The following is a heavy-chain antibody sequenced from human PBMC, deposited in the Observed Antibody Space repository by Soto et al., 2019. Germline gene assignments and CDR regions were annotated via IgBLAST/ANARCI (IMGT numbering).Heavy chain of an antibody. Sequence: PGGSLRLSCAASGFTFNSYAVSWVRQAPGKGLEWVSAISGSGGSTYYADSVKGRFTISRDNSKNTLYLQMNSLRAEDTAVYYCASSTYDFWNIAGMDVWGQGTTVTVSS. CDR1: GFTFNSYA. J-gene: IGHJ6*02. CDR3: ASSTYDFWNIAGMDV. D-gene: IGHD3-3*01. CDR2: ISGSGGST. V-gene: IGHV3-23*01.